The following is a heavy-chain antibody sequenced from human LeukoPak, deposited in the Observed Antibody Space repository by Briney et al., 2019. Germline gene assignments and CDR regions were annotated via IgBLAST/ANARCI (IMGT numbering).Heavy chain of an antibody. CDR3: ARSRRGYCTNGVCYVWFDP. CDR2: INHSGST. CDR1: GGSFSGYY. D-gene: IGHD2-8*01. V-gene: IGHV4-34*01. J-gene: IGHJ5*02. Sequence: PSETLSLTCAVYGGSFSGYYWSWIRQPPGKGLEWIGEINHSGSTNYNPSLKSRVTISVDTSKNQFSLKLSSVTAADTAVYYCARSRRGYCTNGVCYVWFDPWGQGTLVTVSS.